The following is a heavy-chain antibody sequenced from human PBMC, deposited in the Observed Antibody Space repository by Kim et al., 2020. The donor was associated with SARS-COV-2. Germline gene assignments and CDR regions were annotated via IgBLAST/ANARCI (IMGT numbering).Heavy chain of an antibody. V-gene: IGHV1-2*02. CDR2: INPKSGAT. CDR3: ARDGIDYYYGMDV. D-gene: IGHD1-26*01. Sequence: ASVKVSCKTSGYSFTDYYIHWVRQAPGQGLEWMGWINPKSGATKYAQKFQGRVTMTRDMSIITVYMELSRLRSDDTAVFFCARDGIDYYYGMDVWGQGTT. CDR1: GYSFTDYY. J-gene: IGHJ6*02.